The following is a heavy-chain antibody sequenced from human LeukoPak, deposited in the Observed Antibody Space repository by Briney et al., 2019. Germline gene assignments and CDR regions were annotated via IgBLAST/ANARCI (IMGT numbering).Heavy chain of an antibody. CDR1: GFTFSNYW. J-gene: IGHJ4*02. D-gene: IGHD3-22*01. CDR2: MKQDGGEE. V-gene: IGHV3-7*01. Sequence: PGGSLRLSCAASGFTFSNYWMSWVRQAPGRGLEWVANMKQDGGEEFFVDSTRGRFTISRDNAKRSLYLQMNSLRAEDTAVYYCARMSSSGYFLWGQGALVTVAS. CDR3: ARMSSSGYFL.